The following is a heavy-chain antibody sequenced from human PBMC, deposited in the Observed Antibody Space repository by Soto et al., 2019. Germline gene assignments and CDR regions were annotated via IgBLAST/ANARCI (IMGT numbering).Heavy chain of an antibody. CDR3: ARDSAWNYISAFDI. V-gene: IGHV3-7*01. Sequence: GGSLRLSCAASGFTFSSYWMSWVRQAPGKGLEWVANIKQDGSEKYYVDSVKGRFTISRDNAKNSLYLQMNSLRAEDTAVYYCARDSAWNYISAFDIWGQGTMVTVSS. CDR2: IKQDGSEK. D-gene: IGHD1-7*01. J-gene: IGHJ3*02. CDR1: GFTFSSYW.